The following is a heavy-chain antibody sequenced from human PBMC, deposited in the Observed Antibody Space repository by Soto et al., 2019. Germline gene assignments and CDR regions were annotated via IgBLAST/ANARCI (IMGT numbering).Heavy chain of an antibody. CDR2: VSGSGRNT. CDR1: GFTCSNYD. Sequence: EVQLLESGGGLVQPGGSLRLSCAASGFTCSNYDMSWVRQAPGKGLEWVSGVSGSGRNTYYADSVKGRFTSSRDNSKNTLYVQMYSLRAEDTAVYYCATRDRYYGMDVWGQGTTVTVSS. J-gene: IGHJ6*02. CDR3: ATRDRYYGMDV. V-gene: IGHV3-23*01. D-gene: IGHD3-10*01.